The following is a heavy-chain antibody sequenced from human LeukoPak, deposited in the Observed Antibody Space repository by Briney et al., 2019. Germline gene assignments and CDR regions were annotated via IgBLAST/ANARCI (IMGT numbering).Heavy chain of an antibody. CDR1: GFTFITYS. J-gene: IGHJ3*02. V-gene: IGHV3-21*01. D-gene: IGHD3-22*01. Sequence: GGSLRLSCAASGFTFITYSMNWVRQAPGKGLEWVSSITSSSSYIYYADSVKGRFTISRDNAKNSLYLQMNSLRAEDTAVYYCARVQAGLLLYDAFDIWGQGTMVTVSS. CDR2: ITSSSSYI. CDR3: ARVQAGLLLYDAFDI.